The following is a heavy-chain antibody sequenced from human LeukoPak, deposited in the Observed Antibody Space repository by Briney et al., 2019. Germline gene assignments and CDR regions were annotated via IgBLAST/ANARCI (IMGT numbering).Heavy chain of an antibody. J-gene: IGHJ4*02. V-gene: IGHV1-2*02. D-gene: IGHD5/OR15-5a*01. CDR1: GYTFTDYY. CDR3: ARSVQQWETNFDY. CDR2: ISPNSGGS. Sequence: ASVKVSCKASGYTFTDYYIHWVRQAPGQGLEWMGWISPNSGGSNYAQKFQGRVAMTRDTSITTAYMELSSLRSDDTANYYCARSVQQWETNFDYWGQGTLVTVSS.